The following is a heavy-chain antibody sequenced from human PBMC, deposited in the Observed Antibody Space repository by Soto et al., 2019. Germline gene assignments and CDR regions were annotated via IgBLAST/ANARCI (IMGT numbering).Heavy chain of an antibody. Sequence: PGGSLRLSCAASGFTVSSNYMSWVRQAPGKGLEWVSVIYSGGSTYYADSVKGRFTISRDNSKNTLYLQMNSLRAEDTAVYYCAREFGGSYYGNFDYWGQGTLVTVSS. CDR3: AREFGGSYYGNFDY. J-gene: IGHJ4*02. CDR1: GFTVSSNY. V-gene: IGHV3-53*01. CDR2: IYSGGST. D-gene: IGHD1-26*01.